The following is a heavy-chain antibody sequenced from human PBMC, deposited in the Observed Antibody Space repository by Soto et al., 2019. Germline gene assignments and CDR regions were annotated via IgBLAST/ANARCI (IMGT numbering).Heavy chain of an antibody. J-gene: IGHJ4*02. Sequence: SETLSLTCPVSGVTVSSDAYYWSWIRQPPGKGLEWIGNIYHRGNTYYSPSLKSRLVIGLDTSKNQFSLSLSSVTAADTAVYFCARYRFSGNRWSKFDYWGQGTLVTVYS. CDR1: GVTVSSDAYY. D-gene: IGHD3-16*02. V-gene: IGHV4-31*03. CDR2: IYHRGNT. CDR3: ARYRFSGNRWSKFDY.